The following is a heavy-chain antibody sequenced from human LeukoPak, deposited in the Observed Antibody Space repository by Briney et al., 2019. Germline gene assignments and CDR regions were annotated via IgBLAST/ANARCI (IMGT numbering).Heavy chain of an antibody. CDR1: GGTFSSYA. Sequence: ASVNVSCKASGGTFSSYAISWVRQAPGQGLEWMGGIIPIFGTANYAQKFQGRVTITADESTSTAYMELSSLRSEDTAVYYCAREEIGGWRGPFDYWGQGTLVTVSS. CDR2: IIPIFGTA. V-gene: IGHV1-69*13. D-gene: IGHD6-19*01. J-gene: IGHJ4*02. CDR3: AREEIGGWRGPFDY.